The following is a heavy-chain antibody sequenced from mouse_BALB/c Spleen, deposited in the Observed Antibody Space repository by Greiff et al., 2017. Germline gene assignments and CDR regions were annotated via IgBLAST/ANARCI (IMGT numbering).Heavy chain of an antibody. V-gene: IGHV7-3*02. CDR2: IRNKANGYTT. Sequence: EVKLMESGGGLVQPGGSLRLSCATSGFTFTDYYMSWVRQPPGKALEWLGFIRNKANGYTTEYSASVKGRFTISRDNSQSILYLQMNTLRAEDSATYYCASGNYLYYAMDYWGQGTSVTVSS. CDR1: GFTFTDYY. CDR3: ASGNYLYYAMDY. D-gene: IGHD5-5*01. J-gene: IGHJ4*01.